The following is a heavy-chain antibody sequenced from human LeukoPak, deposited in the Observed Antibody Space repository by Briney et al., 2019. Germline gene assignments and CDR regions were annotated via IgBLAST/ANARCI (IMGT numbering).Heavy chain of an antibody. CDR2: ISSSGSTI. CDR1: GFTFSDYY. CDR3: ARVQPPYYYGMDV. V-gene: IGHV3-11*01. D-gene: IGHD3-10*01. J-gene: IGHJ6*02. Sequence: PGGSLRLSCAASGFTFSDYYMSWIRQAPGKGLEWISYISSSGSTIYYADSVKGRFTISRDNAKNSLYLRMNSLIAEDTAVYFCARVQPPYYYGMDVWGQGTTVTASS.